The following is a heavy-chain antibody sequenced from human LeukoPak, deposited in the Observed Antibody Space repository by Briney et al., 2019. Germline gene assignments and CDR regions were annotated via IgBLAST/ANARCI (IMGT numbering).Heavy chain of an antibody. CDR1: GFTFSSYW. CDR2: IKQDGSEE. CDR3: ARGSGNARGHYYMDV. D-gene: IGHD2-2*01. J-gene: IGHJ6*03. V-gene: IGHV3-7*01. Sequence: PGGSLRLSCAASGFTFSSYWMSWVRQAPGKGLEWVANIKQDGSEEYYVDSVKGRFTISRDNAKNSLYLQMNSLRAEDTAVYYCARGSGNARGHYYMDVWGKGTTVTVSS.